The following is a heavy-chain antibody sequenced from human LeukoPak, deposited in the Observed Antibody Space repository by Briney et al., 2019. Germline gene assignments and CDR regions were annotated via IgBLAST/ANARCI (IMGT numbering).Heavy chain of an antibody. V-gene: IGHV4-39*07. J-gene: IGHJ4*02. CDR3: ATAFGTYQYYFDY. D-gene: IGHD1-26*01. CDR1: GGSISGSSYY. CDR2: IYYRGNT. Sequence: SETLSLTCTSSGGSISGSSYYWGGIRQPPGMGLEWIGSIYYRGNTYYNPSLKSRVTISVDTSKNQFSLKLNSVTAADTAVYYCATAFGTYQYYFDYWGQGTLVTVSS.